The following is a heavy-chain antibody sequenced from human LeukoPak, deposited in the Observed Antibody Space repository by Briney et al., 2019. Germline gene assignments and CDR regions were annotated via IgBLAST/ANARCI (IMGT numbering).Heavy chain of an antibody. CDR2: IKQDGTEK. CDR3: ARDGEQWLVDFDS. CDR1: RFTFSSYW. V-gene: IGHV3-7*01. J-gene: IGHJ4*02. D-gene: IGHD6-19*01. Sequence: PGGSLRLSCAASRFTFSSYWMSWVRQAPGKGLEWVANIKQDGTEKYYVDSVKGRFTISRDNAKNSLYLQMNSLRDEDTAVYYCARDGEQWLVDFDSWGQGTLVTVSS.